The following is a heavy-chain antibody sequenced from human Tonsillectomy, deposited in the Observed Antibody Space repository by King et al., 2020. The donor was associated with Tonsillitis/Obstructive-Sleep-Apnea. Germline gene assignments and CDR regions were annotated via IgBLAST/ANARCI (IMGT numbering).Heavy chain of an antibody. V-gene: IGHV3-53*01. CDR1: GLTVSSNY. CDR3: ASLYYDFFYGMDV. CDR2: IYSGGST. Sequence: VQLVESGGGLIQPGGSLRLSCAASGLTVSSNYMSWVRQAPGKGLEWVSVIYSGGSTYYADSVKGRFTISRDSSKNTLYLQMNSLRAEETAVYYCASLYYDFFYGMDVWGQGTTVTVSS. D-gene: IGHD3-3*01. J-gene: IGHJ6*02.